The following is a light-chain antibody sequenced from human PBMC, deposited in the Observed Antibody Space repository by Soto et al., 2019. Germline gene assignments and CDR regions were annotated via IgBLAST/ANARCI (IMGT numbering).Light chain of an antibody. CDR2: DVS. J-gene: IGLJ1*01. Sequence: QSALTQPASVSGSPGQSITISCTGTSSDVGAYNYVSWYQQHPGKAPKLMIYDVSNRPSGVSNRFSGSKSGNTASLTISGLQAEDEADYYCSSYTSTSTLHVFGTGTKVTVL. CDR3: SSYTSTSTLHV. CDR1: SSDVGAYNY. V-gene: IGLV2-14*01.